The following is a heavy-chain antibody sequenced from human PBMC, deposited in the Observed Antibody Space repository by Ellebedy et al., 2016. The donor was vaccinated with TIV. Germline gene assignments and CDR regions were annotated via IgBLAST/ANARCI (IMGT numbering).Heavy chain of an antibody. CDR2: ISSSGSTI. J-gene: IGHJ4*02. Sequence: GESLKISCAASGFTFSDYYMSWIRQAPGKGLEWVSYISSSGSTIYYADSVKGRFTISRDNAKNSLYLQMNSLRAEDTAVYYCARESRCTTDLIEVGCLDYWGQGTLVTVSS. CDR3: ARESRCTTDLIEVGCLDY. V-gene: IGHV3-11*04. CDR1: GFTFSDYY. D-gene: IGHD1-26*01.